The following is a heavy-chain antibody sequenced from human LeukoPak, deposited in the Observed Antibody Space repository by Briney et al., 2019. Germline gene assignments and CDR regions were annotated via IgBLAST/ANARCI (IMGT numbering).Heavy chain of an antibody. J-gene: IGHJ4*02. V-gene: IGHV3-30*04. CDR3: ARWTTVTTGVDY. CDR1: GFTFSSYA. CDR2: ISYDGSNK. D-gene: IGHD4-17*01. Sequence: GGSLRLSCAASGFTFSSYAMHWVRQAPGKGLEWVAVISYDGSNKYYADSVKGRFTISRDNSKNTLYLQMNSLRAEDTAVYYCARWTTVTTGVDYWGQGTLVTVSS.